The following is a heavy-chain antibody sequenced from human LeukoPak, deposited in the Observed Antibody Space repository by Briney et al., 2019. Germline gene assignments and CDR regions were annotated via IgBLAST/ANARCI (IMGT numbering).Heavy chain of an antibody. CDR2: TYYRSKWYN. V-gene: IGHV6-1*01. CDR3: AREQQLVLWELLSYYYYYYMDV. CDR1: GDSVSSNSAA. J-gene: IGHJ6*03. Sequence: SQTLSLTCAISGDSVSSNSAAWNWIRQSPSRGLEWLGRTYYRSKWYNDYAVSVKSRITINPDTSKNQFSLQLNSVTPEDTAVYYCAREQQLVLWELLSYYYYYYMDVWGKGTTVTVSS. D-gene: IGHD6-13*01.